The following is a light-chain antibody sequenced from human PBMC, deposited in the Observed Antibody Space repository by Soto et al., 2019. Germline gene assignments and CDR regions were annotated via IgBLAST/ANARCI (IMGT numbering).Light chain of an antibody. CDR2: AAS. Sequence: VGDRVTITCRASQSISSYLNWYQQRPGKAPKLLIYAASSLQSGVPSRFSGSGSGTDFTLTISSLQPDDFATYYCQHYNSYSEAFGQGTKVDIK. J-gene: IGKJ1*01. CDR3: QHYNSYSEA. V-gene: IGKV1-39*01. CDR1: QSISSY.